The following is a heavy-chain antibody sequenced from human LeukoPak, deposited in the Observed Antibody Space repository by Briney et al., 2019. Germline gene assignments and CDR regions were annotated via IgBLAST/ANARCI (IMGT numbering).Heavy chain of an antibody. CDR3: ARGPLHVVVPAATWFDP. CDR1: GFTFSTYE. D-gene: IGHD2-2*01. CDR2: ISSSGSTI. V-gene: IGHV3-48*03. J-gene: IGHJ5*02. Sequence: PGGSLRLSCAASGFTFSTYEMNWVRQAPGKGLEWVSYISSSGSTICYADSVKGRFTISRDNAKNSLYLQMNSLRAEDTAVYYCARGPLHVVVPAATWFDPWGQGILVTVSS.